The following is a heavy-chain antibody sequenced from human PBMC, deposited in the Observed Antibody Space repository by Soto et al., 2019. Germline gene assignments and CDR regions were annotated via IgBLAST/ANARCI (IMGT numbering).Heavy chain of an antibody. D-gene: IGHD3-10*01. CDR3: ARAGFYGPFDAFDI. CDR2: IHSSGST. J-gene: IGHJ3*02. Sequence: SETLSLTCAVYGGTLSGYYWSWIRQPPGKGLEWIGEIHSSGSTNYNPPLTSGVTISVDTSKNQFSLRLSFVTPADTAVYYCARAGFYGPFDAFDIWGHGTMGTVSS. V-gene: IGHV4-34*01. CDR1: GGTLSGYY.